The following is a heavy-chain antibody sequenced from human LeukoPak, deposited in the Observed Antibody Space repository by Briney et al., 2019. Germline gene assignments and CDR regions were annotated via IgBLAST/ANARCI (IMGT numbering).Heavy chain of an antibody. Sequence: ASVTLSCTASGYTLTGYYMNWVRQAASPGLEWMGWIKPNSGGTNYAQKFQGRVTMTRDTSISTAYIELSGLRSDDTAVYYCARPTLQNKNCMAVWRKGTTVTVPS. V-gene: IGHV1-2*02. CDR3: ARPTLQNKNCMAV. CDR2: IKPNSGGT. D-gene: IGHD2/OR15-2a*01. J-gene: IGHJ6*03. CDR1: GYTLTGYY.